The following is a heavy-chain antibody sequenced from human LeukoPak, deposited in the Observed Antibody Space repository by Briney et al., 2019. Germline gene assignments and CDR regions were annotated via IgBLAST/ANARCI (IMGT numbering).Heavy chain of an antibody. D-gene: IGHD3-9*01. CDR2: MNPNSGNT. CDR1: GYTFTSYD. V-gene: IGHV1-8*01. J-gene: IGHJ4*02. Sequence: ASVKVSCKASGYTFTSYDINWVRQATGQGLEWMGWMNPNSGNTGYAQKFQGRVTMTRNTSISTAYMELSSLRSEDTAVYYCAKRVLPTGYITHWGQGTLVTVSS. CDR3: AKRVLPTGYITH.